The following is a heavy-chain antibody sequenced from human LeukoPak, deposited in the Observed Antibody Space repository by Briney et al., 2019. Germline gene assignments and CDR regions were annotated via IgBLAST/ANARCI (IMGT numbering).Heavy chain of an antibody. Sequence: GGSLRLSCAASCFTFSRYAMGWARQGPGEGLECVAWITDNGLPRDYADSVKGRFTIYRDDSTRTLDLQMNSQLTTDTALNYCARDGMWGWAKYDYWGQGILVTVSS. CDR1: CFTFSRYA. J-gene: IGHJ4*02. CDR2: ITDNGLPR. D-gene: IGHD7-27*01. CDR3: ARDGMWGWAKYDY. V-gene: IGHV3-23*01.